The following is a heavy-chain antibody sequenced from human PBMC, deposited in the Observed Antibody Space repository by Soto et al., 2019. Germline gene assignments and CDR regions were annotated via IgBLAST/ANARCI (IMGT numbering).Heavy chain of an antibody. J-gene: IGHJ4*02. Sequence: PSETLSLTCAVYGGSFSGYYWSWIRQPPGKGLEWIGEINHSGSTNYNPSLKSRVTISVDTSKNQFSLKLSSVTAADTAVYYCARGFFYGSYRIYYFDYWGQGTLVTVSS. CDR3: ARGFFYGSYRIYYFDY. CDR2: INHSGST. V-gene: IGHV4-34*01. D-gene: IGHD1-26*01. CDR1: GGSFSGYY.